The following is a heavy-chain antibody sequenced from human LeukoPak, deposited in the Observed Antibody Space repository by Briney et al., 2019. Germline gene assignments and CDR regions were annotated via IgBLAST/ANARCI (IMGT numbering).Heavy chain of an antibody. CDR1: GFTFMNYA. J-gene: IGHJ5*01. V-gene: IGHV3-23*01. Sequence: PGGSLRLSCATSGFTFMNYAMSWVRQAPGKGLEWVSGISGSGGSTYYADSLKGRFTISRDNSKDTLYVQMNSLRAEDTAVYYCARSCGTYNWFDSWGQGTLVTVSS. CDR3: ARSCGTYNWFDS. CDR2: ISGSGGST. D-gene: IGHD1-14*01.